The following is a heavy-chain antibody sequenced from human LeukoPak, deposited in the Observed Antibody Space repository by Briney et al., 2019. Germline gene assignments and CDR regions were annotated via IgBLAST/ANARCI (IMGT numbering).Heavy chain of an antibody. CDR2: ISSTSAYI. Sequence: GGSLILSCAASGFALRSYTVTWVRQPPGKGLKWVSSISSTSAYIYYAESVKGRFNISRDNVDTVVHLQMSSLRSEHTAFYYCARVAVAGATGWFDSWGQGNRVTVST. J-gene: IGHJ5*01. CDR3: ARVAVAGATGWFDS. CDR1: GFALRSYT. V-gene: IGHV3-21*01. D-gene: IGHD6-19*01.